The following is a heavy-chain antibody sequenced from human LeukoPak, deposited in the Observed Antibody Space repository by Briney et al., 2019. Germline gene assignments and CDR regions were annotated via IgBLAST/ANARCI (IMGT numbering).Heavy chain of an antibody. V-gene: IGHV4-39*01. CDR2: IYYSGST. J-gene: IGHJ5*02. CDR3: ARAAVAGYNWFDP. Sequence: GSLRLSCAASGFTFSSYAMSWIRQPPGKGLEWIGSIYYSGSTYYNPSLKSRVTISVDTSKNQFSLKLSSVTAADTAVYYCARAAVAGYNWFDPWGQGTLVTVSS. D-gene: IGHD6-19*01. CDR1: GFTFSSYA.